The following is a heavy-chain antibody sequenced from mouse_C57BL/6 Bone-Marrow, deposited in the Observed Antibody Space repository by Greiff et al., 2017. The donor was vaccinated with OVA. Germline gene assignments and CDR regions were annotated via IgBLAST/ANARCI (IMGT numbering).Heavy chain of an antibody. CDR2: ISSGGSYT. Sequence: EVMLVESGGDLVKPGGSLKLSCAASGFTFSSYGMSWVRQTPDKRLEWVATISSGGSYTYYPDSVKGRFTISRDNAKNTLYLQMSSLKSEDTAMYYCARPSNWDWFAYGGQGTLVTVSA. V-gene: IGHV5-6*01. CDR3: ARPSNWDWFAY. D-gene: IGHD4-1*01. J-gene: IGHJ3*01. CDR1: GFTFSSYG.